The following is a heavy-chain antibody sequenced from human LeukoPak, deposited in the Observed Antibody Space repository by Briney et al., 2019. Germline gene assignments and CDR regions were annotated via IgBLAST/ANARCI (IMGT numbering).Heavy chain of an antibody. CDR3: ARDLAQGYYYYGMDV. J-gene: IGHJ6*02. CDR1: GGTFSSYA. V-gene: IGHV1-69*13. CDR2: IIPIFGTA. Sequence: ASVKVSCKPSGGTFSSYAISWVRQGPGQGLEWMGGIIPIFGTANYAQKFQGRVTITADESTSTAYMELSSLRSEDTAVCYCARDLAQGYYYYGMDVWGQGTTVTVSS.